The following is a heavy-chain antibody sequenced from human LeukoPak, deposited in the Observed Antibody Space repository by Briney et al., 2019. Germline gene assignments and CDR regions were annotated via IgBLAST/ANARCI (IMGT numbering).Heavy chain of an antibody. Sequence: PGGSLRLSCAASGFIFSGSAMHWVRQASGKGLEWVGRIRSKTNNYATAYAASVKGRFTVSRDDSKTTTYLQMNSLKTEDTAVYYCIRQEDYGAISVDWGQGTLVTVSS. V-gene: IGHV3-73*01. D-gene: IGHD4-23*01. CDR3: IRQEDYGAISVD. J-gene: IGHJ4*02. CDR2: IRSKTNNYAT. CDR1: GFIFSGSA.